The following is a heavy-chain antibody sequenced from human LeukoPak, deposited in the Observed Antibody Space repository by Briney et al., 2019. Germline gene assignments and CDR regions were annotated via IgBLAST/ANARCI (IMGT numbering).Heavy chain of an antibody. V-gene: IGHV1-18*01. Sequence: ASVNVSCMASGYTFTTYGISWVRQAPGQGLEWMGWISAYNGNTKYAQNLWDIVTMTTDTSTGTAYMELRGLRSDYTAMYYCAREASTSWPNWFDPWGQGTLVTVSS. CDR3: AREASTSWPNWFDP. J-gene: IGHJ5*02. CDR1: GYTFTTYG. D-gene: IGHD6-13*01. CDR2: ISAYNGNT.